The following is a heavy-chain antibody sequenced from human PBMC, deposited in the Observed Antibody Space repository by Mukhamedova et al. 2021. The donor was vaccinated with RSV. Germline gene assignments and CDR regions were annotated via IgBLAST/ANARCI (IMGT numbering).Heavy chain of an antibody. Sequence: SGNTIYYAGSVKDRFTISRDNAENSLYLQMNSLRAEDTALYYCASGLYSRDYWGQGTLVTVSS. V-gene: IGHV3-48*03. D-gene: IGHD4-11*01. CDR2: SGNTI. J-gene: IGHJ4*02. CDR3: ASGLYSRDY.